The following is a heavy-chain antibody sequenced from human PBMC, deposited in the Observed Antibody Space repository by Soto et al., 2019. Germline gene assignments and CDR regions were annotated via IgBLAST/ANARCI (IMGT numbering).Heavy chain of an antibody. J-gene: IGHJ5*02. Sequence: ASVKVSCKASGYTFTSYYMHWVRQAPGQGLEWMGIINPSGGSTSYAQKFQGRVTMTRDTSTSTAYMELSSLRSEDTAVYYCARVPTMVRGVIIPPDSNWFDPWGQGTLVTVSS. CDR2: INPSGGST. V-gene: IGHV1-46*01. CDR1: GYTFTSYY. CDR3: ARVPTMVRGVIIPPDSNWFDP. D-gene: IGHD3-10*01.